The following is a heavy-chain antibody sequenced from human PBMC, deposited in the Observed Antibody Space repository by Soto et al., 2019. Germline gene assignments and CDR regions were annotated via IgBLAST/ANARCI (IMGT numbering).Heavy chain of an antibody. CDR3: ARSIAARRYNWFDP. CDR1: GGTFSSYA. CDR2: IIPIFGTA. D-gene: IGHD6-6*01. J-gene: IGHJ5*02. V-gene: IGHV1-69*06. Sequence: SVKVSCKASGGTFSSYAISWVRQAPGQGLEWMGGIIPIFGTANYAQKFQGRVTITADKSTSTAYMELSSLRSEDTAVYYCARSIAARRYNWFDPWGQGTLVTVSS.